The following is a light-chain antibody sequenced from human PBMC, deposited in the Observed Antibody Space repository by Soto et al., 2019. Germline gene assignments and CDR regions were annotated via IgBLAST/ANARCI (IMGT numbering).Light chain of an antibody. CDR2: DAS. CDR1: QSISSNK. CDR3: QQYDNSPIT. J-gene: IGKJ5*01. V-gene: IGKV3-20*01. Sequence: IVLTQSPGSLSLSPWERATLSCRASQSISSNKLAWYQHNPGQAPRLLIYDASNRATGIPARFSGSGSGTDFTLTISRLEPEDFAVYYCQQYDNSPITFGQGTRLEIK.